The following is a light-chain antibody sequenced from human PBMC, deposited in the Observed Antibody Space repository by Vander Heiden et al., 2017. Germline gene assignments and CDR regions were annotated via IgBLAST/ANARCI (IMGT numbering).Light chain of an antibody. J-gene: IGKJ2*01. V-gene: IGKV4-1*01. CDR3: QHYYSPPYT. Sequence: DIVMTQSPDSLAVSLGERATINCKSSQSVFYSSNNTDYLAWYQQKPGQPPKLLIYWASTRESGVPDRFSGSGSGTDFTLTISSLQAEDVAVYYCQHYYSPPYTFGQGTKLEIK. CDR2: WAS. CDR1: QSVFYSSNNTDY.